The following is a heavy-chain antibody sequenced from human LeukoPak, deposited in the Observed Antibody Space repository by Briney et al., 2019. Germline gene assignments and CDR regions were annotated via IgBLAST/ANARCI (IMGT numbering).Heavy chain of an antibody. CDR3: ARGTLVVVVAATAYYYYYMDV. V-gene: IGHV4-34*01. D-gene: IGHD2-15*01. J-gene: IGHJ6*03. CDR2: INHSGST. Sequence: SETLSLTCAVYGGSFSGYYWSWIRQPPGKELEWIGEINHSGSTNYNPSLKSRVTISVDTFKNQFSLKLSSVTAADTAVYYCARGTLVVVVAATAYYYYYMDVWGKGTTVTVSS. CDR1: GGSFSGYY.